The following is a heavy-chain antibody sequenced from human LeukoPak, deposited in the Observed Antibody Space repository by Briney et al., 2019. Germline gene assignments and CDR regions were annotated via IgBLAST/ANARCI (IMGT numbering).Heavy chain of an antibody. D-gene: IGHD6-19*01. J-gene: IGHJ6*02. V-gene: IGHV6-1*01. CDR3: ARDHGAVAGSYYYYYYGMDV. CDR2: TYYRSKWYN. Sequence: SQTLSLTCAISGDSVSSNSAAWNWIRQSPSRGLEWLGRTYYRSKWYNDYAVSVKSRITINPDTSKNQSSLQLNSVTPEDTAVYYCARDHGAVAGSYYYYYYGMDVWGQGTTVTVSS. CDR1: GDSVSSNSAA.